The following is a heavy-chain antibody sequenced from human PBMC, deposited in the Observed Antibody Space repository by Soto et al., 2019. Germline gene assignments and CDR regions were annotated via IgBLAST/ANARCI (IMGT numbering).Heavy chain of an antibody. CDR2: VSSHGGST. J-gene: IGHJ4*02. V-gene: IGHV3-64D*06. CDR3: VKTLQYSYGLPH. D-gene: IGHD5-18*01. CDR1: GFTFSSYA. Sequence: GGSLRLSCSASGFTFSSYAMHWVRQAPGKGLEYVSTVSSHGGSTYYADSVKGRFTISRDNSKNTLYLQMSSLRPEDTAVYYCVKTLQYSYGLPHWGQGTLVTGSS.